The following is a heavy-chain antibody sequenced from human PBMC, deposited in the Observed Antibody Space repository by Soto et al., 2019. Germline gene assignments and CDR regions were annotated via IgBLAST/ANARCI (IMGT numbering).Heavy chain of an antibody. CDR2: IYPGDSGI. Sequence: HGESLKISCQGSGYSFTSYWIGWVRQMPGKGLQWMGIIYPGDSGIRYSPSFQGHVTISADKSISTAYLQWSSLKASDTAMYYCVRQTRDGYTGSDYLDYWGQGSLVTVSS. CDR1: GYSFTSYW. CDR3: VRQTRDGYTGSDYLDY. V-gene: IGHV5-51*01. J-gene: IGHJ4*02. D-gene: IGHD5-12*01.